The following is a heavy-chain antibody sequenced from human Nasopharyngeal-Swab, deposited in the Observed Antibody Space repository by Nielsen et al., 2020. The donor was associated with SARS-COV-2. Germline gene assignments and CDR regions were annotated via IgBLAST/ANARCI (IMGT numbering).Heavy chain of an antibody. Sequence: ASVKVSCKASGYSFINYYLHWVRQAPGQGLEWMGWISAYNGNTNYAQKLQGRVTMTTDTSTTTAYMELRSLRSDDTAVYYCARGYDFWSGYYDYWGQGTLVTVSS. D-gene: IGHD3-3*01. CDR1: GYSFINYY. CDR3: ARGYDFWSGYYDY. J-gene: IGHJ4*02. V-gene: IGHV1-18*04. CDR2: ISAYNGNT.